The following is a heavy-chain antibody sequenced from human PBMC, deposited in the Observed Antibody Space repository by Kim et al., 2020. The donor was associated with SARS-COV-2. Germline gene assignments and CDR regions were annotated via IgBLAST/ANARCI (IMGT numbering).Heavy chain of an antibody. J-gene: IGHJ4*02. CDR3: ARDGGRDGYIVYYFDY. CDR1: GFTFSSYG. D-gene: IGHD5-12*01. CDR2: IWYDGSNK. V-gene: IGHV3-33*01. Sequence: GGSLRLSCAASGFTFSSYGMHWVRQAPGKGLEWVAVIWYDGSNKYYADSVKGRFTISRDNTKNTLYLQMNSLRAEDTAVYYCARDGGRDGYIVYYFDYWGQGTLVTVSS.